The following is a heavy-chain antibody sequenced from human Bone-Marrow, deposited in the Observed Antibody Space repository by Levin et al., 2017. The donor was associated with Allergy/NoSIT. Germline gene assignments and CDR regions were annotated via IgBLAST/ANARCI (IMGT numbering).Heavy chain of an antibody. Sequence: KTGGSLRLSCKTSGYSFSRYYIGWVRQMPGKGLEWMGVIDPGDSETRYSPSFEGQVTLSVDNSITTAYLQWSSLKASDTAMYYCAKFLNSGSYRSVDYWGQGTLVTVSS. D-gene: IGHD3-10*01. CDR2: IDPGDSET. CDR1: GYSFSRYY. CDR3: AKFLNSGSYRSVDY. J-gene: IGHJ4*02. V-gene: IGHV5-51*01.